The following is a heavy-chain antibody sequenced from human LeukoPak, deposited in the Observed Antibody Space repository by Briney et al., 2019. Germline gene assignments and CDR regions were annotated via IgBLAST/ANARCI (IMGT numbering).Heavy chain of an antibody. V-gene: IGHV2-5*02. Sequence: SGPTLVNPTQTLTLTCTFSGFSLSTSGVGVGWIRQPPGKALEWLALIYWDDDKRYSPSLKSRLTITKDTSKNQVVLRMTNVDPVDTATYFCAHRPPYYGSGSYDYWGQGTLVTVSS. J-gene: IGHJ4*02. CDR3: AHRPPYYGSGSYDY. CDR1: GFSLSTSGVG. D-gene: IGHD3-10*01. CDR2: IYWDDDK.